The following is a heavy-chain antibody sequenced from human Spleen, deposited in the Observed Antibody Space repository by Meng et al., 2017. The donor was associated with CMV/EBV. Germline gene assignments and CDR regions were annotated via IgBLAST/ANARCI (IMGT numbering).Heavy chain of an antibody. V-gene: IGHV1-69*02. CDR2: IIPILGIA. CDR1: GGTFSSYT. CDR3: ARAFGIVGATDNGMDA. D-gene: IGHD1-26*01. Sequence: SVKVSCKASGGTFSSYTISWVRQAPGQGLEWMGRIIPILGIANYAQKFQGRVTITADKSTSTAYMELSSLRSEDTAVYYCARAFGIVGATDNGMDAWGQGTTVTVSS. J-gene: IGHJ6*02.